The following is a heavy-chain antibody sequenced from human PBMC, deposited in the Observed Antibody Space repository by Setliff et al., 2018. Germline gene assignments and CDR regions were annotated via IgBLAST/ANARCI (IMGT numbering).Heavy chain of an antibody. J-gene: IGHJ6*02. Sequence: PSETLSLTCDVSGYSISSGYCWGWIRQPPGKGLEWIGYIYNSGSTNYNPSLKSRVTISVDTSKNQFSLRLRSVTAADTAVYYCARGSTMIQGVRLYYHGLDVWGQGTTVTVSS. CDR1: GYSISSGYC. D-gene: IGHD3-10*01. V-gene: IGHV4-38-2*01. CDR3: ARGSTMIQGVRLYYHGLDV. CDR2: IYNSGST.